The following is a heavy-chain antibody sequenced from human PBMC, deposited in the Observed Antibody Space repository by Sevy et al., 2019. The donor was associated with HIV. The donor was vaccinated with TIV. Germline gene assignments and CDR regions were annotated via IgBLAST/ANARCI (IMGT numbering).Heavy chain of an antibody. J-gene: IGHJ5*02. CDR3: ARALRAVDIVPFDP. D-gene: IGHD5-12*01. CDR2: MNPNSGDT. V-gene: IGHV1-8*01. Sequence: ASVKVSCKASGYTFTSYDINWVRQATGQGLEWMGWMNPNSGDTGYVQKFQGRVTMTRNTSISTAYMELSSLRSEDTAMYYCARALRAVDIVPFDPWGQGTLVTVSS. CDR1: GYTFTSYD.